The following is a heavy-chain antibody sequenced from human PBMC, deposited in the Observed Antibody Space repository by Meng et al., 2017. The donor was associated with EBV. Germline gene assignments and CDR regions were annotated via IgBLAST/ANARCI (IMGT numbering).Heavy chain of an antibody. V-gene: IGHV4-39*01. CDR2: VHYTGST. J-gene: IGHJ5*02. Sequence: QLQLRESGPGQVKPSEXLSLTCTGSVDSISSFYYWGWIRQPPGRGLEWIGSVHYTGSTYYTPSLKSRVTVSVDTSKNQFSLRLTSVTAADTAVYYCARPFPSWQSPRLDPFGAWGQGTLVTVSS. CDR3: ARPFPSWQSPRLDPFGA. D-gene: IGHD6-19*01. CDR1: VDSISSFYY.